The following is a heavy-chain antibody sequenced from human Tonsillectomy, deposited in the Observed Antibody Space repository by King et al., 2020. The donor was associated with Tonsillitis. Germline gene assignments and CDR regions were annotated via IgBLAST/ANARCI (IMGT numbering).Heavy chain of an antibody. Sequence: VQLVESGGGVVQPGRSLRLSCAASGFTFSNYGMHWVRQAPGKGLEWVAVISYDGSDKYYADSVKGRFTISRDNSKNTLYLQMNSLRAEDTAVYYCPKVDRMVPVVIITERYYYGMDVWGQGTTVTVSS. CDR2: ISYDGSDK. CDR1: GFTFSNYG. V-gene: IGHV3-30*18. CDR3: PKVDRMVPVVIITERYYYGMDV. D-gene: IGHD3-10*01. J-gene: IGHJ6*02.